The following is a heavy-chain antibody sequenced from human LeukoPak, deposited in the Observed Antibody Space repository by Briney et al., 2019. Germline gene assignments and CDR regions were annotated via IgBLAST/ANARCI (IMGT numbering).Heavy chain of an antibody. CDR3: ARATEGYCRGRSCYSYYYYMDV. Sequence: ETLSLTCTVSGGSTSSYYWSWIRQPPGKGLGWIGYIYYSGSTNYNHSLKSRVTISVDTSKNQFSLKLSSVTAADTAVYYCARATEGYCRGRSCYSYYYYMDVWGKGTTVTVSS. D-gene: IGHD2-15*01. J-gene: IGHJ6*03. V-gene: IGHV4-59*01. CDR1: GGSTSSYY. CDR2: IYYSGST.